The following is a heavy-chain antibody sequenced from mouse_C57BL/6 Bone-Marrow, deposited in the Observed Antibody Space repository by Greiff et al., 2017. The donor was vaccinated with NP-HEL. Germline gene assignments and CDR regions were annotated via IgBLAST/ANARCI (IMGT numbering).Heavy chain of an antibody. CDR3: AKDWNYFDY. CDR1: GYAFSSYW. Sequence: QVQLQQSGAELVKPGASVKISCKASGYAFSSYWMNWVQQRPGKGLEWIGQIYPGGGATNYNGKFKGKATLTADKSSSTAYMQLSSLTSEDSAVYLCAKDWNYFDYWGQGTTLTVSS. V-gene: IGHV1-80*01. D-gene: IGHD4-1*01. CDR2: IYPGGGAT. J-gene: IGHJ2*01.